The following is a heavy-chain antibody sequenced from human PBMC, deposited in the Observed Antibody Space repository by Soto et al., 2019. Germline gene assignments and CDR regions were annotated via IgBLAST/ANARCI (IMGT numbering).Heavy chain of an antibody. J-gene: IGHJ4*02. D-gene: IGHD3-22*01. Sequence: PSVKVSCKASGYNFPNYAISWVRQAPGQGLEWMGWISPYTGHTNYDHSLRGRLSLSTDTSTSTAYMELGSLGSDDTAVYYCARQFYYDTSGFNYDYLDYWGQGTLVTVSS. CDR1: GYNFPNYA. V-gene: IGHV1-18*01. CDR3: ARQFYYDTSGFNYDYLDY. CDR2: ISPYTGHT.